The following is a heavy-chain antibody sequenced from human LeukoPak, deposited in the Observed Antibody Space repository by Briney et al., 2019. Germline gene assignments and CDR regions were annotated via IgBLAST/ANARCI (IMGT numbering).Heavy chain of an antibody. CDR2: ISGGGGST. J-gene: IGHJ4*02. Sequence: PGASLRLSCAASGFTFSSYAMSWVRQAPGKGLEWVSEISGGGGSTYYADSVKGRFTISRDNSKNTLHLQMNSLRVEDTAVYYCAKDADPRPFYFDYWGQGILVTVSS. CDR1: GFTFSSYA. V-gene: IGHV3-23*01. CDR3: AKDADPRPFYFDY.